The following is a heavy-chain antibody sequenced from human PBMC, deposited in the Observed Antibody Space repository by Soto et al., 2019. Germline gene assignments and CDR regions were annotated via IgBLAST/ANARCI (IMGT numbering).Heavy chain of an antibody. D-gene: IGHD3-3*01. CDR3: ARDFSTNHDPATPFGY. V-gene: IGHV1-69*04. CDR2: IIPILGIA. J-gene: IGHJ4*02. Sequence: VKVSCKASGGTFSSYTISWVRQAPGQGLEWMGRIIPILGIANYAQKFQGRVTITADKSTSTAYMELSSLRSEDTAVYYCARDFSTNHDPATPFGYWGQGTLVTVSS. CDR1: GGTFSSYT.